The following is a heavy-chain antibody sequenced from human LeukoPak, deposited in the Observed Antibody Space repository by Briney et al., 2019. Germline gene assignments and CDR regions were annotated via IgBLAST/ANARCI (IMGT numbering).Heavy chain of an antibody. D-gene: IGHD6-13*01. CDR3: ARTDPQLVLGFDY. Sequence: ASVKVSCKASGYTFTGYYMHWMRQAPGQGLEWMGWINPNSGGTNYAQKFQGRVTMTRDTSISTAYMELSRLRSDDTAVYYCARTDPQLVLGFDYWGQGTLVTVSS. V-gene: IGHV1-2*02. CDR2: INPNSGGT. CDR1: GYTFTGYY. J-gene: IGHJ4*02.